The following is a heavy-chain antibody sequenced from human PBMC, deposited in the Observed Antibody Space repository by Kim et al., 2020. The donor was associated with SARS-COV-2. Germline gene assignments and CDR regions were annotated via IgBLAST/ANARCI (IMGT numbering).Heavy chain of an antibody. CDR3: ARDLAPWIQLWTLDY. D-gene: IGHD5-18*01. CDR1: GYTFTSYY. Sequence: ASVKVSCKASGYTFTSYYMHWVRQAPGQGLEWMGIINPSGGSTSYAQKFQGRVTMTRDTSTSTVYMELSSLRSEDTAVYYCARDLAPWIQLWTLDYWGQGTLVTVSS. CDR2: INPSGGST. J-gene: IGHJ4*02. V-gene: IGHV1-46*01.